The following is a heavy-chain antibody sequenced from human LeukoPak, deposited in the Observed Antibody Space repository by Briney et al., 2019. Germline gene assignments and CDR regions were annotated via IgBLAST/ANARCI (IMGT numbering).Heavy chain of an antibody. CDR2: IYHTGST. D-gene: IGHD6-13*01. Sequence: PSETLSLTCTVSGGSISSGGYHWSWIRQPPGKGLEWIGYIYHTGSTYYNPSLKSRVTISVDWSKNQFSLKLSSVTAADTAVYYCVGTQQLVRQFDYWGQGTLVTVSS. V-gene: IGHV4-30-2*01. CDR3: VGTQQLVRQFDY. J-gene: IGHJ4*02. CDR1: GGSISSGGYH.